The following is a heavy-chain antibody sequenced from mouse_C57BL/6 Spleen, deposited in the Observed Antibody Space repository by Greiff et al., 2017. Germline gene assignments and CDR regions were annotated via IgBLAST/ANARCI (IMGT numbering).Heavy chain of an antibody. V-gene: IGHV1-55*01. CDR3: ARNSPFITTVSGY. CDR2: IYPGSGST. Sequence: QVQLQQPGAELVKPGASVKMSCKASGYTFTSYWITWVKQRPGQGLEWIGDIYPGSGSTNYNEKFKSKATLTVYTSSSTAYKQLSSLPSEDAAVYYCARNSPFITTVSGYWGQGTTLTVSS. CDR1: GYTFTSYW. D-gene: IGHD1-1*01. J-gene: IGHJ2*01.